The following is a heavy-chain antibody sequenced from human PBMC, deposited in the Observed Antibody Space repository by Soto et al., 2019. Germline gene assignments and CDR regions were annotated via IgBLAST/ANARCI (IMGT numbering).Heavy chain of an antibody. J-gene: IGHJ6*03. D-gene: IGHD3-9*01. CDR2: INPSGGST. CDR3: ARVAGDYYDILTGYLPRDYYCYYMDV. Sequence: ASVKVSCKSSGDTFTSYYMHCVRQAPEQGLEWMGIINPSGGSTSYAQKFQGRVTMTRDTSTSTVYMELSSLRSEDTAVYYCARVAGDYYDILTGYLPRDYYCYYMDVWGKGTTVTVSS. V-gene: IGHV1-46*03. CDR1: GDTFTSYY.